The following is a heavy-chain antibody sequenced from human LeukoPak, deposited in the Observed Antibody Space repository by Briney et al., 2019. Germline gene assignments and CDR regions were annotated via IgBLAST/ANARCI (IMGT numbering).Heavy chain of an antibody. CDR3: ARGRVAVDY. CDR2: INHSGST. Sequence: SGTLSLTCAVYGGSFSGYYWSWIRQPPGKGLEWIGEINHSGSTNYNPSLKSRVTISVDTSKNQFSLKLSSVTAADTAVYYCARGRVAVDYWGQGTLVTVSS. J-gene: IGHJ4*02. D-gene: IGHD3-22*01. CDR1: GGSFSGYY. V-gene: IGHV4-34*01.